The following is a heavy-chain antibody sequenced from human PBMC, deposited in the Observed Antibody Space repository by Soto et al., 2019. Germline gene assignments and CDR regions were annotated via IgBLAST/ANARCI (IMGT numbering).Heavy chain of an antibody. CDR3: ARGLPGFGELLSLHLLDY. CDR1: GYTFNAYG. CDR2: ISTHNGNT. J-gene: IGHJ4*02. Sequence: ASVKVSCKTSGYTFNAYGINWVRQAPGQGLEWMGWISTHNGNTKYSQKFQGRLSMTTETSTSTASMELRSLRSDDTAVYYCARGLPGFGELLSLHLLDYWGQGTLVTVPS. D-gene: IGHD3-10*01. V-gene: IGHV1-18*01.